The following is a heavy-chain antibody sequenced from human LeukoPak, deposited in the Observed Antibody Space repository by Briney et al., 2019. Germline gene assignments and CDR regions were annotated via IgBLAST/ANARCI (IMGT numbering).Heavy chain of an antibody. J-gene: IGHJ4*02. CDR3: ARGNYYDSGTYYSPSSY. CDR1: GFSFNNYW. V-gene: IGHV3-74*01. D-gene: IGHD3-10*01. Sequence: GGSLRLSCAASGFSFNNYWMHWVRQTPGKGLVWVSRNSDGSTTTYADSVKGRFTISRDNAKNTLYLQMNSLRAEDTAVYYCARGNYYDSGTYYSPSSYWGQGTRVTVSS. CDR2: NSDGSTT.